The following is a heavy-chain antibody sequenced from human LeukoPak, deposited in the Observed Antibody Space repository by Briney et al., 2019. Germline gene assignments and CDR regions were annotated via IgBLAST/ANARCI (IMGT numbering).Heavy chain of an antibody. J-gene: IGHJ4*02. Sequence: ASVKVSCKASGYTFTGCYMHWVRQAPGQGLEWMGWINPNSGGTNYAQKFQGGVTMTRDTSTSTVYMELSSLRSEDTAVYYCARGYLGFGELLPFGYWGQGTLVTVSS. CDR3: ARGYLGFGELLPFGY. D-gene: IGHD3-10*01. V-gene: IGHV1-2*02. CDR2: INPNSGGT. CDR1: GYTFTGCY.